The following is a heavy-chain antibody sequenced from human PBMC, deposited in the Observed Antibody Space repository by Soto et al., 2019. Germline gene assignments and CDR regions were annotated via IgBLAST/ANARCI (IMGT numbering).Heavy chain of an antibody. Sequence: SETLSLTCTVSGGSISSTSYYWGWIRQPPGKGLEWIGSIYYSGSTYYNPSLKSRVTISVDTSKNQFSLKLSSVTAADTAVYYCARHSGSYYYGMDVWGQGTTDTVSS. CDR2: IYYSGST. D-gene: IGHD2-15*01. CDR3: ARHSGSYYYGMDV. V-gene: IGHV4-39*01. CDR1: GGSISSTSYY. J-gene: IGHJ6*02.